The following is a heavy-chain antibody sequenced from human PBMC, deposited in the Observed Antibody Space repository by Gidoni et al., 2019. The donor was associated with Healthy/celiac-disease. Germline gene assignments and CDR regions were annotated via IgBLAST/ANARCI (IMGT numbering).Heavy chain of an antibody. Sequence: EVQLLESGGGLVQPGGSLRLSCAASGFTFSSYAMSWVRQAPGKGLEWVSAISGSGGSTYYADSVKGRFTISRDNSKNTLYLQMNSLRAEDTAVYYCAKDSPLWYGSGENWFDPWGQGTLVTVSS. D-gene: IGHD3-10*01. CDR1: GFTFSSYA. CDR3: AKDSPLWYGSGENWFDP. V-gene: IGHV3-23*01. CDR2: ISGSGGST. J-gene: IGHJ5*02.